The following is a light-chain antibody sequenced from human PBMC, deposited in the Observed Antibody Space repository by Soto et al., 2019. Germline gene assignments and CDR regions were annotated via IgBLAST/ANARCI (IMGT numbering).Light chain of an antibody. CDR2: DAF. CDR3: QQYNNWPPLT. J-gene: IGKJ4*01. CDR1: QSVGSK. Sequence: EVVMTQSPATPSVSPGERATLSCRASQSVGSKLAWYQQKPGQAPRLLIFDAFTRATGIPARFSGSGSGTEFTLFISSLQSEDFAVYYRQQYNNWPPLTFGGGTKVDIK. V-gene: IGKV3-15*01.